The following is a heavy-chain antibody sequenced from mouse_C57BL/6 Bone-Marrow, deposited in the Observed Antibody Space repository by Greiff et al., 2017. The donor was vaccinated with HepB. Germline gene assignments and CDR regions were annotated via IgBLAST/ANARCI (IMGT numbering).Heavy chain of an antibody. D-gene: IGHD1-1*01. J-gene: IGHJ1*03. CDR3: ARGIYYGSSWYFDV. V-gene: IGHV1-81*01. Sequence: VKLQESGAELARPGASVKLSCKASGYTFTSYGISWVKQRTGQGLEWIGEIYPRSGNTYYNEKFKGKATLTADKSSSTAYMELRSLTSEDSAVYFCARGIYYGSSWYFDVWGTGTTVTVSS. CDR2: IYPRSGNT. CDR1: GYTFTSYG.